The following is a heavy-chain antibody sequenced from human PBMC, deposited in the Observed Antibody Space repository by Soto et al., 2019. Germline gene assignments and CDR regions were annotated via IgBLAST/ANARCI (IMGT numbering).Heavy chain of an antibody. CDR1: GGSISSGGYY. CDR2: IYYSGST. J-gene: IGHJ4*02. CDR3: ARASVWNYYDSSGYYNLFDY. D-gene: IGHD3-22*01. Sequence: KASETLSLTCTVSGGSISSGGYYWSWIRQHPGKGLEWIGYIYYSGSTYYNPSLKSRVTISVDTSKNQFSLKLSSVTAADTAVYYCARASVWNYYDSSGYYNLFDYWGQGTLVTVSS. V-gene: IGHV4-31*03.